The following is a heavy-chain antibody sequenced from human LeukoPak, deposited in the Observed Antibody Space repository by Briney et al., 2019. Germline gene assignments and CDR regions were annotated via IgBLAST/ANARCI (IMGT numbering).Heavy chain of an antibody. J-gene: IGHJ4*02. CDR3: ARDHGGYSYFDY. D-gene: IGHD5-18*01. V-gene: IGHV4-59*01. Sequence: SETLSLTCTVSGCSISSYYWSWIRQPPGKGLEWIGYIYYSGSTNYNPSLKSRVTISVDTSKNQFSLKLSSVTVADTAVYYCARDHGGYSYFDYWGQGTLVTVSS. CDR1: GCSISSYY. CDR2: IYYSGST.